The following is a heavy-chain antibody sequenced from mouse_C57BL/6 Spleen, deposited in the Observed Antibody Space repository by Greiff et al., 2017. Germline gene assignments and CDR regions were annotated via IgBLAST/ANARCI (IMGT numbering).Heavy chain of an antibody. CDR2: INPGSGGT. J-gene: IGHJ2*01. CDR3: ARLEANYFDY. Sequence: QVQLKQSGAELVRPGTSVKVSCKASGYAFTNYLIEWVKQRPGQGLEWIGVINPGSGGTNYNEKFKGKATLTADKSSSTAYMQLSSLTSEDSAVYFCARLEANYFDYWGQGTTLTVSS. V-gene: IGHV1-54*01. CDR1: GYAFTNYL.